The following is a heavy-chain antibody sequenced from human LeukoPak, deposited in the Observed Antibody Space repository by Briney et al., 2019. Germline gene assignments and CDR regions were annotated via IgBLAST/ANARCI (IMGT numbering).Heavy chain of an antibody. CDR2: VSWDGSST. D-gene: IGHD2-2*01. J-gene: IGHJ5*02. CDR1: GFTFSSYS. V-gene: IGHV3-43*01. CDR3: AKGQYQLLGNWFDP. Sequence: GGSLRLSCAASGFTFSSYSMNWVRQAPGKGLEWVSLVSWDGSSTYYADSVKGRFTISRDNSKNSLYLQMNSLRTEDTALYYCAKGQYQLLGNWFDPWGQGTLVTVSS.